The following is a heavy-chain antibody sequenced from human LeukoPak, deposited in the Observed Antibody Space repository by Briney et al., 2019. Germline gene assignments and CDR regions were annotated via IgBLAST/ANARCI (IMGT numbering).Heavy chain of an antibody. J-gene: IGHJ4*02. CDR2: MSRGGDII. D-gene: IGHD3-10*01. V-gene: IGHV3-48*03. Sequence: GGSLRLSCEASGFTFSSYEMNWVRQAPGKGLEWVSYMSRGGDIIHYADSVKGRFTISRDNAMNSLYLQMNSLRVEDTAVYYCARPLGYTGTGTYFGYWGQGALVTISS. CDR3: ARPLGYTGTGTYFGY. CDR1: GFTFSSYE.